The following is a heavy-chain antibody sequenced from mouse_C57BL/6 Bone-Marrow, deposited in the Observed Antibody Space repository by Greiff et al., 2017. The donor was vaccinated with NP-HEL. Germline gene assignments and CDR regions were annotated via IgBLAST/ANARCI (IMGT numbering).Heavy chain of an antibody. J-gene: IGHJ1*03. CDR2: IYPGSGNT. V-gene: IGHV1-76*01. D-gene: IGHD1-1*01. CDR1: GYTFTDYY. Sequence: QVQLKESGAELVRPGASVKLSCKASGYTFTDYYINWVKQRPGQGLEWIARIYPGSGNTYYNEKFKGKATLTAEKSSSTAYMQLSSLTSEDSAVYFCARRYYYYGSRHWYFDVWGTGTTVTVSS. CDR3: ARRYYYYGSRHWYFDV.